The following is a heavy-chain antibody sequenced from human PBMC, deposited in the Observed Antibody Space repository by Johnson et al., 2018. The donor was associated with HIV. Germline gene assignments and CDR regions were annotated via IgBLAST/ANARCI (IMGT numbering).Heavy chain of an antibody. CDR2: ISYDGNNK. CDR3: ARVTSSVTTARYGAFDI. J-gene: IGHJ3*02. D-gene: IGHD4-17*01. V-gene: IGHV3-30-3*01. CDR1: GFMFDDYA. Sequence: QVQLVESGGGVERPGESLRLSCVGSGFMFDDYAMSWVRQVPGKGLEWVAVISYDGNNKYYTDSVKGRFTISRDNSKSTLYLQMNSLGAEDTAVFYCARVTSSVTTARYGAFDIWGQGTMVTVSS.